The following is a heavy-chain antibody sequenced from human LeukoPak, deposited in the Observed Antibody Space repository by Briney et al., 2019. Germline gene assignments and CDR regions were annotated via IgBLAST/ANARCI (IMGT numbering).Heavy chain of an antibody. Sequence: SQTLSLTCAISGDNVSINSAAWNWIRQSPSRGLEWLGRTYYRSKWYNDYAVSVKSRITINPDTSKNQFSLQLNSVTPEDTAVYYCARDAPEYSSGWYLLDYWGQGTLVTVSS. CDR3: ARDAPEYSSGWYLLDY. D-gene: IGHD6-19*01. CDR2: TYYRSKWYN. V-gene: IGHV6-1*01. CDR1: GDNVSINSAA. J-gene: IGHJ4*02.